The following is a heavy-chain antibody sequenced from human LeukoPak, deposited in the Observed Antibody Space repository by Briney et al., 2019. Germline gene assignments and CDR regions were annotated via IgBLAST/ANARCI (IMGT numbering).Heavy chain of an antibody. J-gene: IGHJ4*02. D-gene: IGHD2-15*01. CDR3: ARESGMREIDY. V-gene: IGHV1-8*03. Sequence: ASVKVSCKASGYTFTSYDINWVRQATGQGLEWMGWMNPNSGNTGYAQKFQGRVTITRNTSISTAYMELSSLRSDDTAVYYCARESGMREIDYWGQGTLVTVSS. CDR1: GYTFTSYD. CDR2: MNPNSGNT.